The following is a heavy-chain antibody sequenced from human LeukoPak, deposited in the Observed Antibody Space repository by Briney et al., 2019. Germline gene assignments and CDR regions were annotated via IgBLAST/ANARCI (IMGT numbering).Heavy chain of an antibody. V-gene: IGHV3-21*01. CDR3: ARTDSSSWYY. J-gene: IGHJ4*02. CDR2: ISSSSSYI. Sequence: GGSLRLSCAASGFTFSSVWMSWVRQAPGKGLEWVSSISSSSSYIYYADSVKGRFTISRDNAKNSLYLQMNSLRAEDTAVYYCARTDSSSWYYWGQGTLVTVSS. D-gene: IGHD6-13*01. CDR1: GFTFSSVW.